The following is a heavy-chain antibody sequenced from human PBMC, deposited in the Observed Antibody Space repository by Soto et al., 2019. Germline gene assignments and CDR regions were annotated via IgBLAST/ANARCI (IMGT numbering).Heavy chain of an antibody. D-gene: IGHD3-3*01. Sequence: QAQLVESGGGMVQPGRSLRLSCAASGFTFSMYGMHWVRQVPGKGLEWVAVISYDGNIKYYGDSVKGRFTISRDNSNNTLYLQMNSLRTEDTAVYSCAKGEAIFGVASGDYYGMNSWGQGTTVTVSS. J-gene: IGHJ6*02. CDR3: AKGEAIFGVASGDYYGMNS. CDR1: GFTFSMYG. V-gene: IGHV3-30*18. CDR2: ISYDGNIK.